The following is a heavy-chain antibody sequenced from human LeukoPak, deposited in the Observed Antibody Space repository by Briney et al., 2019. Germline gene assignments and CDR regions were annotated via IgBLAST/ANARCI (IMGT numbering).Heavy chain of an antibody. D-gene: IGHD5-12*01. CDR3: AKGAYDYIEIAYFDS. CDR1: GFTSTNYA. J-gene: IGHJ4*02. Sequence: PGGSLRLSCAASGFTSTNYAMNWVRQAPGKGLEWVLVLIGSSDSTDYADSVKGRFTMSRDNSKNTVFLHMNSLRAEDTAIYYCAKGAYDYIEIAYFDSWGQGTLVTVSS. CDR2: LIGSSDST. V-gene: IGHV3-23*01.